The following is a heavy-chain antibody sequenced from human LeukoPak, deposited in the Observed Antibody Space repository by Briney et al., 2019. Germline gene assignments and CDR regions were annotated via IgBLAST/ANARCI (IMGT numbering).Heavy chain of an antibody. D-gene: IGHD1-26*01. V-gene: IGHV1-69*13. CDR2: IIPIFGTA. Sequence: ASVKVSCKASGGTFISYAISWVRQAPGQGLEWMGGIIPIFGTANYAQKFQGRVTITADESTSTAYMELSSLRSEDTAVYYCARGWELAHYYYYCMDVWGQGTTVTVSS. CDR1: GGTFISYA. J-gene: IGHJ6*02. CDR3: ARGWELAHYYYYCMDV.